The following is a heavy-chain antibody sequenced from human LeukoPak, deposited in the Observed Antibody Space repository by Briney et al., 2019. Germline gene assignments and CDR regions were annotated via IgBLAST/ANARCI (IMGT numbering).Heavy chain of an antibody. J-gene: IGHJ4*02. Sequence: AAVKVSCKASGGTFSSYAISWVRQAPGEGREWMGWISAYNGNTNYAQKLQGRVTMTTDTSTSTAYMELRSLRSDDTAVYYCARARGSSSYLDYWGQGTLVTVSS. V-gene: IGHV1-18*01. CDR3: ARARGSSSYLDY. CDR1: GGTFSSYA. CDR2: ISAYNGNT. D-gene: IGHD6-6*01.